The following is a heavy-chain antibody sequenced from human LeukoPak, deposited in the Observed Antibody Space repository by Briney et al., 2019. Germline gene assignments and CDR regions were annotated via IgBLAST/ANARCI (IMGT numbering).Heavy chain of an antibody. CDR2: IYYSGRT. D-gene: IGHD3-9*01. V-gene: IGHV4-39*01. Sequence: SETLSLTCTVSGVSISSTSYCWGWNRQPPGKGLEWIGSIYYSGRTYYNPSLKSRLTISVDTPKNQFFLKLSSVTAADTAVYYCATAVSYYDILTGSYYFDYWGQGTLVTVSS. CDR3: ATAVSYYDILTGSYYFDY. J-gene: IGHJ4*02. CDR1: GVSISSTSYC.